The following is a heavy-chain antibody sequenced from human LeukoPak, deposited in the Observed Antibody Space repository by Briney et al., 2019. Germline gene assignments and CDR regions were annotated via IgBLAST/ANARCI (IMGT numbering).Heavy chain of an antibody. J-gene: IGHJ4*02. D-gene: IGHD3-22*01. V-gene: IGHV1-69*01. CDR3: ARKDQYYYDSSGYYPLDY. Sequence: VASVKVSCKASGGTFSSYAISWVRQAPGQGLEWMGGIIPIFGTANYAQKFQGRVTITADESTSTAYMELSSLRSEDTAVYYCARKDQYYYDSSGYYPLDYWGQGTLVTVSS. CDR2: IIPIFGTA. CDR1: GGTFSSYA.